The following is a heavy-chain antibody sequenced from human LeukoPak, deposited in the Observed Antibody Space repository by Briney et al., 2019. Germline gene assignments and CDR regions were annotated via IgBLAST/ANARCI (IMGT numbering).Heavy chain of an antibody. V-gene: IGHV4-38-2*01. CDR3: ARHRYSASYHDFDY. Sequence: SETLSLTCAVSGYSISSSYYWGWIRQPPGKGLEWIGSIYHTGSTYYNPSLNSRVTVSMDTSQNQFSLKLISLTAADTAMYYCARHRYSASYHDFDYWGQGTLVSVTS. D-gene: IGHD1-26*01. CDR1: GYSISSSYY. CDR2: IYHTGST. J-gene: IGHJ4*02.